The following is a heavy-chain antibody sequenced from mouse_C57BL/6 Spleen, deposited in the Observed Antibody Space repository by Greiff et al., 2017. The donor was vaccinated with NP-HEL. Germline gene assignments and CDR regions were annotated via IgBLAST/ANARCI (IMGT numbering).Heavy chain of an antibody. CDR1: GYTFTSYW. CDR3: ARGGYGSSFYFDY. V-gene: IGHV1-69*01. Sequence: QVQLQQPGAELVMPGASVKLSFKASGYTFTSYWMHWVKQRPGQGLEWIGEIDPSDSYTNYNQKFKGKSTLTVDKSFSTAYMQVSSLTSEDSAVYYCARGGYGSSFYFDYWGQGTTLTVSS. D-gene: IGHD1-1*01. CDR2: IDPSDSYT. J-gene: IGHJ2*01.